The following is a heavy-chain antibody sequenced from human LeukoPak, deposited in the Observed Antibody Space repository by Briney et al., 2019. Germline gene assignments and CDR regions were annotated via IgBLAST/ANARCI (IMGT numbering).Heavy chain of an antibody. CDR3: AKRVNFWSGYYRGAFDI. D-gene: IGHD3-3*01. CDR2: ISGSGGST. CDR1: GFTFSSYA. Sequence: GGSLRLSCAASGFTFSSYAMSWVRQAPGKGLEWVSAISGSGGSTYYADSVKGRFTISRDNSKNTLYLQMNSLRAEDTAVYYCAKRVNFWSGYYRGAFDIWGQGTMVTVSS. V-gene: IGHV3-23*01. J-gene: IGHJ3*02.